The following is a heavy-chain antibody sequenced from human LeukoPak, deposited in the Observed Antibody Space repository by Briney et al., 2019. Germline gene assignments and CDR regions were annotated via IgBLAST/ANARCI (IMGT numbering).Heavy chain of an antibody. J-gene: IGHJ4*02. CDR1: GFTFSSYS. Sequence: GGSLRLSCAASGFTFSSYSMNWVRQAPGKGLEWVSSISSSSSYIYYADSVKGRFTISRDNAKNSLYPQMNSLRAEDTAVYYCARALAVAALDYWGQGTLVTVSS. CDR2: ISSSSSYI. CDR3: ARALAVAALDY. V-gene: IGHV3-21*01. D-gene: IGHD6-19*01.